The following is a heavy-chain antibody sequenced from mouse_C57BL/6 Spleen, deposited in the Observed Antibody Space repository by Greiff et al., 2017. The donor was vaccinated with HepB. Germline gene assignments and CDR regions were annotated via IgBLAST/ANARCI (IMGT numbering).Heavy chain of an antibody. D-gene: IGHD2-3*01. V-gene: IGHV1-82*01. CDR1: GYAFSSSW. CDR2: IYPGDGDT. Sequence: QVQLQQSGPELVKPGASVKISCKASGYAFSSSWMNWVKQRPGKGLEWIGRIYPGDGDTNYNGKFKGKATLTADKSSSTAYMQLSSLTSEDSAVYFCARVGGYYVDFDYWGQGTTLTVSS. CDR3: ARVGGYYVDFDY. J-gene: IGHJ2*01.